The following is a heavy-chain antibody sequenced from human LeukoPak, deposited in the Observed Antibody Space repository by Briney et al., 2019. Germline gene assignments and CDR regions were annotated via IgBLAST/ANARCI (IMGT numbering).Heavy chain of an antibody. J-gene: IGHJ6*03. CDR2: ISAYNGNT. D-gene: IGHD5-12*01. CDR3: ARILAYYYYMDV. Sequence: ASVKVSCKASGYTFTSYGISWVRQAPGQGLEWMGRISAYNGNTNYAQKLQGRVTMTTDTSTSTAYMELRSLRSDDTAVYYCARILAYYYYMDVWGKGTTVTISS. CDR1: GYTFTSYG. V-gene: IGHV1-18*01.